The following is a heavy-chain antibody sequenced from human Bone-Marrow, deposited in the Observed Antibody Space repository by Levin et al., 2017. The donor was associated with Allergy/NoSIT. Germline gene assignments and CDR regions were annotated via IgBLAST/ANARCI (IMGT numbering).Heavy chain of an antibody. V-gene: IGHV4-61*01. CDR1: RGSVSSGTFY. CDR3: ARLGDPLQNMVRGNYRPGEYFDP. D-gene: IGHD3-10*01. CDR2: IQNSGNT. J-gene: IGHJ5*02. Sequence: SETLSLSCTVSRGSVSSGTFYWNWIRQPPGKGLEWIGDIQNSGNTNYNASLKSRVTISLDTSKNQFSLKLRSVTAADTAFYYCARLGDPLQNMVRGNYRPGEYFDPWGQGILVTVS.